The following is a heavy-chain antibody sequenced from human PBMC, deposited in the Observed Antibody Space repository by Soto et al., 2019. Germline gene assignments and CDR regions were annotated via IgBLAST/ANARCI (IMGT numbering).Heavy chain of an antibody. V-gene: IGHV1-24*01. CDR1: GYTLTELS. J-gene: IGHJ4*02. D-gene: IGHD3-3*01. Sequence: ASVKVSCKVSGYTLTELSMHWVRQAPGKGLEWMGGFDPEDGETIYAQKFQGRVTMTEDTSTDTAYMELSSLRSEDTAVYYCATVGHNDIWSGYYATFHYWGQGTLVTVSA. CDR3: ATVGHNDIWSGYYATFHY. CDR2: FDPEDGET.